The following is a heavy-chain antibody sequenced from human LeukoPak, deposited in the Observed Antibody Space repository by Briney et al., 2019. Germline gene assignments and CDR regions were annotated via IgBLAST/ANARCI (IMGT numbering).Heavy chain of an antibody. CDR1: GFTFTGFT. CDR2: MFFLVSSCTE. D-gene: IGHD3-10*01. Sequence: GRSLRLSPAASGFTFTGFTMSCVPEAPGKGLERVSTMFFLVSSCTENYAASVKGPFSISRHNSKSTLSLQMNTLRVEDTAIYYCARDSEGCFDYWGQGTLVTVSS. V-gene: IGHV3-23*01. CDR3: ARDSEGCFDY. J-gene: IGHJ4*02.